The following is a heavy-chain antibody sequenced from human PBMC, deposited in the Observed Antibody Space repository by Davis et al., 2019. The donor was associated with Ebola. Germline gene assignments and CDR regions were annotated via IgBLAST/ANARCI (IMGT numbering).Heavy chain of an antibody. Sequence: SETLSLTCAVYGGSFSFYYWSWIRQPPGKGLEWIGEINHSGSTNYNPSLKSRVTISVDTSKNQFSLKLNSVTAADTAVYYCAREGVQLWLRNYYYYGMDVWGQGTTVTVSS. D-gene: IGHD5-18*01. CDR3: AREGVQLWLRNYYYYGMDV. CDR1: GGSFSFYY. CDR2: INHSGST. V-gene: IGHV4-34*01. J-gene: IGHJ6*02.